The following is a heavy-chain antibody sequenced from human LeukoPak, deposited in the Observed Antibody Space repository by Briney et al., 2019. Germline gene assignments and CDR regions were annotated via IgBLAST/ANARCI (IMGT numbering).Heavy chain of an antibody. CDR1: GFTFSSYG. V-gene: IGHV3-33*01. D-gene: IGHD3-22*01. J-gene: IGHJ4*02. Sequence: GGSLRLSCAASGFTFSSYGMHWVRQAPGKGLEWVAVIWYDGSNKYYADSVKGRFTISRDNSKNTLYLQMNSLRAEDTAVYYYARVYDSSGYHPFGYWGQGTLVTVSS. CDR2: IWYDGSNK. CDR3: ARVYDSSGYHPFGY.